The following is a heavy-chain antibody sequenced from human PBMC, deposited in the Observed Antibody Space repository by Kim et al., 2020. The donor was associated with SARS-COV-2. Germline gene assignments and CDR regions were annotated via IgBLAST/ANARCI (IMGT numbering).Heavy chain of an antibody. V-gene: IGHV4-59*13. D-gene: IGHD3-10*01. CDR2: IYYSGST. J-gene: IGHJ4*02. CDR1: GGSISSYY. Sequence: SETLSLTCTVSGGSISSYYWSWIRQPPGKGLEWIGYIYYSGSTNYNPSLKSRVTISVDTSKNQFSLKLSSVTAADTAVYYCARSYGSGIYADWGQGTLVTVSS. CDR3: ARSYGSGIYAD.